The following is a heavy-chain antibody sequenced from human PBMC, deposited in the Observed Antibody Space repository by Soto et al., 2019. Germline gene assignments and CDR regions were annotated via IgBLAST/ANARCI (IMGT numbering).Heavy chain of an antibody. J-gene: IGHJ4*02. CDR2: ISYDGSNK. CDR3: ARSVPAASPHYFDY. D-gene: IGHD2-2*01. CDR1: GCTFSSYA. Sequence: PGGSLRLSCAASGCTFSSYAMHWVRQAPGKGLEWVAVISYDGSNKYYADSVKGRFTISRDNSKNTLYLQMNSLRAEDTAVYYCARSVPAASPHYFDYWGQGTLVTVSS. V-gene: IGHV3-30-3*01.